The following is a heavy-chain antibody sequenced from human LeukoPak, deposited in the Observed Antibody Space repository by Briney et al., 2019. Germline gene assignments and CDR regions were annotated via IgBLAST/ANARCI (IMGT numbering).Heavy chain of an antibody. CDR2: INQVGSQK. D-gene: IGHD1-14*01. CDR1: GFTVSSNY. Sequence: GGSLRLSCAASGFTVSSNYMSWVRQAPGKGLEWVANINQVGSQKYYVDSVKGRFSISRDNAKNSLYLQMNSLRAEDTAVYYCARSNREFASGTGDYWGQGTLVTVSS. V-gene: IGHV3-7*03. J-gene: IGHJ4*02. CDR3: ARSNREFASGTGDY.